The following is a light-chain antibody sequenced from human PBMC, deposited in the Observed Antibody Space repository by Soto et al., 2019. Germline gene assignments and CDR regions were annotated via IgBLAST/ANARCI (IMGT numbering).Light chain of an antibody. Sequence: DIQMTQSPSTLSASVGDRVTITCRASQSIRYWLAWYPQTRGKAPNVXIYDASGLESGVPSRFSCSGAGTACTRPINSLQPDDFETDYCQQYNSYFPTFGQGTQVDIK. J-gene: IGKJ1*01. CDR3: QQYNSYFPT. CDR1: QSIRYW. CDR2: DAS. V-gene: IGKV1-5*01.